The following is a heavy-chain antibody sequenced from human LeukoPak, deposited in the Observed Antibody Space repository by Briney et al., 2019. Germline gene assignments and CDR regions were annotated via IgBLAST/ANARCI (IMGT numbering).Heavy chain of an antibody. Sequence: GGSLRLSCAASGFTFSSYWMSWVRQAPGEGLEWVANIKQDGSEKYYVDSVKGRFTISRDNSKNTLYLQMNSLRADDTAVYYCAKDRPTVYSSSWLHFLDSWGQGTLVTVSS. D-gene: IGHD6-13*01. CDR3: AKDRPTVYSSSWLHFLDS. CDR2: IKQDGSEK. J-gene: IGHJ4*02. V-gene: IGHV3-7*03. CDR1: GFTFSSYW.